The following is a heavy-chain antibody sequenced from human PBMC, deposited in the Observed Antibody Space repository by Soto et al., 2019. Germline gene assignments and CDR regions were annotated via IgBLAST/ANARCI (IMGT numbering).Heavy chain of an antibody. V-gene: IGHV1-69*13. CDR2: IIPIFGTA. CDR3: ARSYYYHSSGYYY. CDR1: GGTFSSYA. D-gene: IGHD3-22*01. J-gene: IGHJ4*02. Sequence: SVKVACKASGGTFSSYAISWVRQAPGQGLEWMGGIIPIFGTANYAQKFQGRVTITADESTSTAYMELSSLRSEDTAVYYCARSYYYHSSGYYYWGQGTLVRVSA.